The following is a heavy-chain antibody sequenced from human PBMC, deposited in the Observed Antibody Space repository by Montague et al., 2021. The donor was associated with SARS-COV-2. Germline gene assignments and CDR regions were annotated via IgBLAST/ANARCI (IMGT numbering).Heavy chain of an antibody. Sequence: SLRLSCAASGFTFSSYSMDWVRQAPGKGLEWVSSISSSSSYIYYADSVKGRFTISRNNAKNSLYLQMNSLRTEDTAVYYCARDRFHYNWFDPWGQGTLVTVSS. CDR1: GFTFSSYS. J-gene: IGHJ5*02. V-gene: IGHV3-21*01. CDR2: ISSSSSYI. D-gene: IGHD3-16*01. CDR3: ARDRFHYNWFDP.